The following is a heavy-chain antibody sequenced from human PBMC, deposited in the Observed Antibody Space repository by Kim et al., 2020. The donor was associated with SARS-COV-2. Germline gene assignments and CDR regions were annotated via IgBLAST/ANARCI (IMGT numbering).Heavy chain of an antibody. Sequence: GGSLRLSCAASGFTCGDYAMHWVRQAPGKGLEWVSGISWNSGSIGYVDSVKGRFTISRDNAKNSLYLQMNRLRAEDTALYYCAKSLSGSSNSYSSMDVWG. V-gene: IGHV3-9*01. CDR2: ISWNSGSI. D-gene: IGHD3-10*01. CDR1: GFTCGDYA. J-gene: IGHJ6*03. CDR3: AKSLSGSSNSYSSMDV.